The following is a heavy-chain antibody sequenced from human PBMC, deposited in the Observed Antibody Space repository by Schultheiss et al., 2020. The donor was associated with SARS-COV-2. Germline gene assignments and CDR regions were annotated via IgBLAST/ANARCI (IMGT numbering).Heavy chain of an antibody. CDR1: GFTFSSNY. J-gene: IGHJ4*02. CDR2: ISWNSGSI. CDR3: AILDAGIPFDY. V-gene: IGHV3-48*04. Sequence: GGSLRLSCAASGFTFSSNYMSWVRQAPGKGLEWVSGISWNSGSIGYADSVKGRFTISRDNANKSLYLQMNSLRAEDTAVYYCAILDAGIPFDYWGQGALVTVSS. D-gene: IGHD1-1*01.